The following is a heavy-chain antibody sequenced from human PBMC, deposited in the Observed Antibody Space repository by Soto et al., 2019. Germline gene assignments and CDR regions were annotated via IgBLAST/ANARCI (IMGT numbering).Heavy chain of an antibody. D-gene: IGHD2-15*01. CDR3: ARHETGGLYYYYGMDV. Sequence: QVQLQESGPRLVKPSQTLSLTCTVSGGSISSGGYYWSWIRQHPGKGLEWIGYIYYSGSTYYNPSLKSRVTISVDTSKNQFSLKLSSVTAADTAVYYCARHETGGLYYYYGMDVWGQGTTVTVSS. V-gene: IGHV4-31*03. J-gene: IGHJ6*02. CDR2: IYYSGST. CDR1: GGSISSGGYY.